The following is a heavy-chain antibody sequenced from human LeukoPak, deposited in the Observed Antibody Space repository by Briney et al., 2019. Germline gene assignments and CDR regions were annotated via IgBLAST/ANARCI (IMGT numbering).Heavy chain of an antibody. D-gene: IGHD2-2*01. CDR3: VRGLVYCSSTSCYEDFESGGLDNWFDP. V-gene: IGHV3-52*01. Sequence: GGSLRLSCAASGFTFSSSWMPWVCQAPEKGQEWVADIKCDGSEKYYVDSVKGRLTISRDNAKNSLYLQVNSLRAEDMTVYYCVRGLVYCSSTSCYEDFESGGLDNWFDPWGQGTLVTVSS. CDR1: GFTFSSSW. CDR2: IKCDGSEK. J-gene: IGHJ5*02.